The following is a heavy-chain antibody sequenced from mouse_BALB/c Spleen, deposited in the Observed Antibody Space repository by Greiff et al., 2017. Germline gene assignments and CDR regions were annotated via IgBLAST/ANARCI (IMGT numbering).Heavy chain of an antibody. CDR3: ARRGGLGLREYYAMDY. V-gene: IGHV5-9-3*01. D-gene: IGHD3-1*01. CDR1: GFTFSSYA. Sequence: EVQVVESGGGLVKPGGSLKLSCAAFGFTFSSYAMSWVRQTPEKRLEWVATISSGGSYTYYPDSVKGRFTISRDNAKNTLYLQMSSLRSEDTAMYYCARRGGLGLREYYAMDYWGQGTSVTVSS. CDR2: ISSGGSYT. J-gene: IGHJ4*01.